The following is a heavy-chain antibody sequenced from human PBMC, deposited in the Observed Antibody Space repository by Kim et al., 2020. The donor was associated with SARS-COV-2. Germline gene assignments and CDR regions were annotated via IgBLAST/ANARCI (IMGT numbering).Heavy chain of an antibody. V-gene: IGHV3-11*03. CDR3: ARPGNWYFDL. CDR2: YT. Sequence: YTNYADAVKGRFTIARDNAKNSLYLQMNSLRAEDTAVYYCARPGNWYFDLWGRGTLVTVSS. J-gene: IGHJ2*01.